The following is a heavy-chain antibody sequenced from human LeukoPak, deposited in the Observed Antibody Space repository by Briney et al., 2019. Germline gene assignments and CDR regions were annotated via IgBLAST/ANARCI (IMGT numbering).Heavy chain of an antibody. V-gene: IGHV4-39*07. J-gene: IGHJ5*02. Sequence: PSETLSLTCTVSGGSISSNSYYWGWIRQPPGKGLEWIGSIYYSGGTYYNPSLKSRVSVSVDTSKNQFSLKLNSVTAADTAVYFCARAGGFTMVRGAVNNWFDPWGQGTLVTVSS. CDR1: GGSISSNSYY. CDR3: ARAGGFTMVRGAVNNWFDP. D-gene: IGHD3-10*01. CDR2: IYYSGGT.